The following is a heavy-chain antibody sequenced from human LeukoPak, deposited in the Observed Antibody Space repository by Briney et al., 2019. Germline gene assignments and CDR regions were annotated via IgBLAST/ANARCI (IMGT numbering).Heavy chain of an antibody. Sequence: PGGSLRLSCATSGFTFSTYTMNWVRQAPGKGLEWVSSSSSSDSYIYYADSVKGRFTISRDNAKNSLYLQMNSLRAEDTAVYYCARDVGPLFDPWGQGTLVTVSS. CDR2: SSSSDSYI. V-gene: IGHV3-21*01. CDR1: GFTFSTYT. J-gene: IGHJ5*02. CDR3: ARDVGPLFDP. D-gene: IGHD3-16*01.